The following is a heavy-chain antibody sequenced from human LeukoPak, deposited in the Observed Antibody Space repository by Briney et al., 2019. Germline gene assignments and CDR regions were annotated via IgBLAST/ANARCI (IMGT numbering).Heavy chain of an antibody. Sequence: GGSLRLSCAASGFTFSRHGMHWVRQAPGKGLEWVAVIGDTGRAKYYADSVEGRFTASRDNFKNTLYLEMSSLRYDDTALYYYAREAAWGNWYFDHWGRGTLVTVSS. CDR2: IGDTGRAK. J-gene: IGHJ2*01. V-gene: IGHV3-33*08. D-gene: IGHD3-16*01. CDR3: AREAAWGNWYFDH. CDR1: GFTFSRHG.